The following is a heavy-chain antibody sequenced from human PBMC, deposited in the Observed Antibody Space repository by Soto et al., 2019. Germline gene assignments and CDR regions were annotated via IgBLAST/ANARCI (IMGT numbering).Heavy chain of an antibody. CDR2: IYYSGST. Sequence: SETLSLTCTVSGGSISSSSYYWGWIRQPPGKGLEWIGSIYYSGSTYYNPSLKSRVAISVDTSKNQFSLKLSSVTAADTAVYYCARHPSGLRYFDLDYWGQGTLVTVSS. J-gene: IGHJ4*02. D-gene: IGHD3-9*01. V-gene: IGHV4-39*01. CDR1: GGSISSSSYY. CDR3: ARHPSGLRYFDLDY.